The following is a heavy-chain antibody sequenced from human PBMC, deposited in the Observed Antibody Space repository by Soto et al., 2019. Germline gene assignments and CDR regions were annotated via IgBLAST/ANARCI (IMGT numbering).Heavy chain of an antibody. J-gene: IGHJ4*02. CDR3: VVAAQPYYFDY. CDR1: GYTFASYG. V-gene: IGHV1-18*01. Sequence: QVQLVQSGAEVKRPGASVKVSCKATGYTFASYGISWVRQAPGKGLEWMGWISAYIGNTNYAKKLQGRVTMATDTSTSTAYMELRSLRSDDTAVYYCVVAAQPYYFDYWGQGTLVTVSS. CDR2: ISAYIGNT. D-gene: IGHD2-15*01.